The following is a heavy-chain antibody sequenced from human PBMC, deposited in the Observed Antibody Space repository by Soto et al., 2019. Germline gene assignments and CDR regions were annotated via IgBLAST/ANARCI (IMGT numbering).Heavy chain of an antibody. Sequence: SETLSLTCAVYGGSFSGYYWSWIRQPPGKGLEWIGEINHSGSTNYNPSLKSRVTISVDTSKNQFSLKLSSVTAADTAVYYCARGLFDGDYSPYYGMDVWGQGTTVTVSS. J-gene: IGHJ6*02. CDR3: ARGLFDGDYSPYYGMDV. D-gene: IGHD4-17*01. V-gene: IGHV4-34*01. CDR1: GGSFSGYY. CDR2: INHSGST.